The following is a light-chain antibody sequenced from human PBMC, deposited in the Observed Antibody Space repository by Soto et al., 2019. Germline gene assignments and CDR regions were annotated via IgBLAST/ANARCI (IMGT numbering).Light chain of an antibody. CDR3: QQYGSSPFT. V-gene: IGKV3D-20*01. Sequence: EIVLTQAPATLSLSPGERATLSCGASQSVGSTNLAWYQQKPGLAPRLLIYDASSRATGIPDRFSGSGSGTDFTLTISRLEHEDFAVYHCQQYGSSPFTFGPGTKVDIK. CDR1: QSVGSTN. J-gene: IGKJ3*01. CDR2: DAS.